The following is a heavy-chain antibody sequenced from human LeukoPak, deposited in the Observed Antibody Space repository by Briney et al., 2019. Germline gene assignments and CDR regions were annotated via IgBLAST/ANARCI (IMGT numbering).Heavy chain of an antibody. V-gene: IGHV4-34*01. J-gene: IGHJ4*02. CDR1: GGSFSGYY. CDR3: ARVLRSGSYGPFDY. CDR2: INHSGST. D-gene: IGHD1-26*01. Sequence: SETLSLTCAVYGGSFSGYYWSWIRQPPGKGLEWIGEINHSGSTNYNPSLKSRVTMSVDTSKNQFSLKLSSVTAADTAVYYCARVLRSGSYGPFDYWGQGTLVTVSS.